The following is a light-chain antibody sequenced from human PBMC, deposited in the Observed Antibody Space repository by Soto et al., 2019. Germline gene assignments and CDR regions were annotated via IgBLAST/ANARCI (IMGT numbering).Light chain of an antibody. V-gene: IGLV2-14*01. CDR1: STDVGHNNY. CDR2: EVD. Sequence: QSALTQSASVSGSPGQSITIPCTGTSTDVGHNNYVSWYQQHPGKAPKLIIYEVDIRPSGVSHRFSGSKSANTASLTISGLQAEDEADYYCSSYTTSSTIVFGGGTKVTVL. CDR3: SSYTTSSTIV. J-gene: IGLJ3*02.